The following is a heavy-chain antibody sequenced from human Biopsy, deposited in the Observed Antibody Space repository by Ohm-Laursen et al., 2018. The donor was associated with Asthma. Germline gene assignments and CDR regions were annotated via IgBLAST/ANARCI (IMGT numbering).Heavy chain of an antibody. CDR3: ARGPELDV. Sequence: SETLSLTCAVYPGSFSGFFWTWIRQSPGKGLEWIGETNERGVTNNNPSLKSRVIISIDTYWNRVSLKLTSVTAVDTAVYYCARGPELDVWGQGTTVTVSS. CDR2: TNERGVT. J-gene: IGHJ6*02. CDR1: PGSFSGFF. V-gene: IGHV4-34*01.